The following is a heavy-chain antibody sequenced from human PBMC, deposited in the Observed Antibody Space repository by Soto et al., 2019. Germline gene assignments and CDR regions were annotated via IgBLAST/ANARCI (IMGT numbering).Heavy chain of an antibody. CDR3: ARDIIAYSSAWFPGFDP. D-gene: IGHD6-19*01. J-gene: IGHJ5*02. Sequence: SETLSLTCTVSGDSLSRNFWSWIRQPPGKGLEWIGSIHNSGSTNYNPSLKSRVTISVVTSKNQFSLKLSSVTAADTAVYYCARDIIAYSSAWFPGFDPWGQGTLVTVSS. CDR2: IHNSGST. V-gene: IGHV4-59*01. CDR1: GDSLSRNF.